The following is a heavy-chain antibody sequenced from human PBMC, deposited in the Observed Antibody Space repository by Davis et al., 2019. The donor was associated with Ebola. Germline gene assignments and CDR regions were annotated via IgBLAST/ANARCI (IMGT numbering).Heavy chain of an antibody. J-gene: IGHJ4*02. Sequence: GGSLRLSCAASGFTFSTYAMGWVRQAPGKGLEWVSDISSGGGAPYYADSVKGRFTTFRDNPKNTLYLQMNSLRAEDTAVYYCAKFSGYSYGYVVDYWGQGTLVTVSS. V-gene: IGHV3-23*01. CDR1: GFTFSTYA. CDR3: AKFSGYSYGYVVDY. CDR2: ISSGGGAP. D-gene: IGHD5-18*01.